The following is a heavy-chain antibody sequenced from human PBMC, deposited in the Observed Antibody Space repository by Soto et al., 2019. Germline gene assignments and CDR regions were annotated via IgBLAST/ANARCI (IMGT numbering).Heavy chain of an antibody. CDR1: GGSISGHY. CDR2: IYYIGST. V-gene: IGHV4-59*11. CDR3: ARLPGGDGAP. Sequence: QVLLQESGPGLVQPSETLSLTCTVSGGSISGHYWSWIRQPPGKGLEWIGYIYYIGSTNYNPSLRSRVTISLDTSKNQVSLKLNSVTAADTAVYYCARLPGGDGAPWGQGILVTVSS. J-gene: IGHJ5*02. D-gene: IGHD2-21*02.